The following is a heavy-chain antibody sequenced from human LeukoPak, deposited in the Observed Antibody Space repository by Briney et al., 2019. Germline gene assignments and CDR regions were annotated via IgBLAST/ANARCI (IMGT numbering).Heavy chain of an antibody. Sequence: GGSLRLSCAASGFTFSNAWMSWVRQAPGKGLEWVSAISGSGGNTYYAGSVKGRFTISRDNSKNTLYLQMNSLRAEDTAVYYCARVLLPSGMGYWGQGTLVTVSS. D-gene: IGHD2-2*01. V-gene: IGHV3-23*01. J-gene: IGHJ4*02. CDR3: ARVLLPSGMGY. CDR2: ISGSGGNT. CDR1: GFTFSNAW.